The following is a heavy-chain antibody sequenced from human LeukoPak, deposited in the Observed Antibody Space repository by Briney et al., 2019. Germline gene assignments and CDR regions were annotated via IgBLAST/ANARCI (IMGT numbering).Heavy chain of an antibody. V-gene: IGHV1-2*06. Sequence: ASVKVYCKASGYTFTGYYMHWVRQAPGQGLEWMGRINPNSGGTNYAQKFQGRVTMTRDTSISTAYMELSRLRSDDTAVYYCARVYDFWSGYTVAMDVWGQGTTVTVSS. CDR1: GYTFTGYY. J-gene: IGHJ6*02. CDR2: INPNSGGT. D-gene: IGHD3-3*01. CDR3: ARVYDFWSGYTVAMDV.